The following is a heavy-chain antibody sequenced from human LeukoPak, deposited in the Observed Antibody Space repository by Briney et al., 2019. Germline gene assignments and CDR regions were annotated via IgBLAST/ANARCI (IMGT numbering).Heavy chain of an antibody. J-gene: IGHJ4*02. CDR3: ARGGSVAGTFDY. CDR2: ISYDGSNK. D-gene: IGHD6-19*01. V-gene: IGHV3-30*04. Sequence: PGRSLRLSCAASGFTFSSYAMHWVRQAPGKGLEWVAVISYDGSNKYYADSVKGRFTISRDNSKNTLYLQMNSLRAEDTAVYYCARGGSVAGTFDYWGQGTLVTVSS. CDR1: GFTFSSYA.